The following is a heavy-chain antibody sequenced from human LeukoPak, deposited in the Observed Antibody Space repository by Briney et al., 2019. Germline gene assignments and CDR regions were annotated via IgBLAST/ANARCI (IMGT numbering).Heavy chain of an antibody. V-gene: IGHV3-11*04. D-gene: IGHD5-12*01. CDR3: ARVARLGDF. Sequence: GGSLRLSCVSSGFTFSDYYMSWVRQAPGKGLEWVSYISGSGSDINYADSVKGRFTISRDNAKKSLYLQMDSLRAEDTAVYYCARVARLGDFWGQGTLVTVSS. J-gene: IGHJ4*02. CDR1: GFTFSDYY. CDR2: ISGSGSDI.